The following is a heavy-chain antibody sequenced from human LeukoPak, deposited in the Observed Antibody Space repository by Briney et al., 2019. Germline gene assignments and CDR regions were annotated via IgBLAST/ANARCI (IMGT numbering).Heavy chain of an antibody. CDR1: GGSISVDY. Sequence: SETLSLTCTVAGGSISVDYWKWIRQPPGEGLEWIGYAYGIGSTNCNPSLKSRVTISVDTSRSQFSLKLSSVTAADTAVYYCARAPRYYDSSGYYHDAFHIWGQGTMVTVSS. CDR2: AYGIGST. D-gene: IGHD3-22*01. V-gene: IGHV4-59*08. J-gene: IGHJ3*02. CDR3: ARAPRYYDSSGYYHDAFHI.